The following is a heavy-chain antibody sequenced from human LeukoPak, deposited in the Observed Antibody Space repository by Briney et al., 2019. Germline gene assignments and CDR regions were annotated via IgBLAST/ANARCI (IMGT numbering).Heavy chain of an antibody. D-gene: IGHD3-10*01. CDR3: ARGEVRYGSGAHPVDY. CDR2: IYHSGST. V-gene: IGHV4-38-2*02. J-gene: IGHJ4*02. Sequence: PSETLSLTCTVSGYSISSGYYWGWIRQPPGKGLEWIGSIYHSGSTYYSPSLKSRVTISVDTSKNQFSLKLSSVTAADTAVYYCARGEVRYGSGAHPVDYWGQGTLVTVSS. CDR1: GYSISSGYY.